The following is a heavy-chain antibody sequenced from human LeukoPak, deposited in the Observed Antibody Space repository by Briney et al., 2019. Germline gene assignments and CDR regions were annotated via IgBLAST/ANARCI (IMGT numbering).Heavy chain of an antibody. V-gene: IGHV1-58*02. CDR1: GFTFTSSA. Sequence: ASVKVSCKASGFTFTSSAMQWVRQARRQRLEWIGWIVVGSGNTNYAQKFQERVTITRDMSTSTAYMELSSLRSEDTAVYYCAAVTSSSWANDVWGQGTTVTVSS. J-gene: IGHJ6*02. CDR2: IVVGSGNT. D-gene: IGHD6-13*01. CDR3: AAVTSSSWANDV.